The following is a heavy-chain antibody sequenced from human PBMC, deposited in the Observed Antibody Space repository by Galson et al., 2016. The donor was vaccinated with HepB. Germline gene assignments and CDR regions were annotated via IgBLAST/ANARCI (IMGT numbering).Heavy chain of an antibody. CDR1: GYTFDSYW. CDR2: IYPGDFDT. D-gene: IGHD3-3*01. V-gene: IGHV5-51*01. Sequence: QSGAEVKTSGESLKISCRGSGYTFDSYWIGWVRQMPGKGLEWMGIIYPGDFDTRYSPSFQGQVTISVDKSISTAYLQWSGLTASDTAMYYCSRSLTGSDEFWGAIYNYYAMDVWGQGTTVIVS. J-gene: IGHJ6*02. CDR3: SRSLTGSDEFWGAIYNYYAMDV.